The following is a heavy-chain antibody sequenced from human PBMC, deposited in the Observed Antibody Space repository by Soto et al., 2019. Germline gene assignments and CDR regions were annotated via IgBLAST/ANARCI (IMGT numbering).Heavy chain of an antibody. CDR3: ASSRSYYYDSSGYYSLDY. J-gene: IGHJ4*02. CDR2: IIPIFGTA. V-gene: IGHV1-69*01. D-gene: IGHD3-22*01. Sequence: QVQLVQSGPEVKKPGSSVKVSCKASGGTFSSYAISWVRQAPGQGLEWMGGIIPIFGTANYAQKFQGRVTITADESTSTAYMELSSLRSEDTAVYYCASSRSYYYDSSGYYSLDYWGQGTLVTVSS. CDR1: GGTFSSYA.